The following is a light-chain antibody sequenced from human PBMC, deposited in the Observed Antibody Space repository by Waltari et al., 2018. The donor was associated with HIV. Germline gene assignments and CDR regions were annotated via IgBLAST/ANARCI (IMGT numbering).Light chain of an antibody. Sequence: PGERATLSCRASQSVSSSYLSWYQQKPGQAPRLLIYGASTRATGIPARFSGSGSGTDFTLTISSLQPEDFAVYYCHQDYNLPWTFGQGTKVEIK. CDR1: QSVSSSY. CDR2: GAS. J-gene: IGKJ1*01. V-gene: IGKV3D-7*01. CDR3: HQDYNLPWT.